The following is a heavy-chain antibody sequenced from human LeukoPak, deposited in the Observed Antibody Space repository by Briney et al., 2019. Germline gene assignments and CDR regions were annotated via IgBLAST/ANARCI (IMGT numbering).Heavy chain of an antibody. CDR1: GFTFNHYA. J-gene: IGHJ4*02. D-gene: IGHD5-18*01. CDR2: ISRTTTYI. CDR3: AREGYIYGSSGGYF. Sequence: PGGSLRLSCAASGFTFNHYAMNWVRQAPGKVLEWVPSISRTTTYIYYADSVKGRFTISRHNAKNSVHLQMNRLRAEDTAVYYCAREGYIYGSSGGYFWGQGTLVTVSS. V-gene: IGHV3-21*01.